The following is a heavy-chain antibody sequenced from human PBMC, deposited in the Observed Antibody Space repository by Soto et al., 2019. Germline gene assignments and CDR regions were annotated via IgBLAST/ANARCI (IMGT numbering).Heavy chain of an antibody. CDR1: GGSFSYYY. CDR3: ARRDMWYYDRSGYSPFDS. CDR2: ISYSGGT. Sequence: SETLSLTCAVYGGSFSYYYWVWIRQPPGKGLEWIGSISYSGGTYYNSSLRSRVTISIDTSKNQFSLKLSSVTAADTAVYYCARRDMWYYDRSGYSPFDSWGQGALVTVSS. V-gene: IGHV4-39*01. J-gene: IGHJ5*01. D-gene: IGHD3-22*01.